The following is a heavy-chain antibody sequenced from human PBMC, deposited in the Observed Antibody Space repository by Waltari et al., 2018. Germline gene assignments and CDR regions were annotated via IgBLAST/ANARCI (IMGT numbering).Heavy chain of an antibody. Sequence: QVHLVESGGGVVQPGGSLRLSCETSGLTFRHYDMNWVRQAPGRGLEWVAVISNDGSDKSYSDSVKGRFTVSRDNFKDTVYVQLDSLRVEDTATYFCATGNYDISPFDYWGQGTLVTVSS. CDR3: ATGNYDISPFDY. V-gene: IGHV3-30*03. D-gene: IGHD3-9*01. CDR1: GLTFRHYD. CDR2: ISNDGSDK. J-gene: IGHJ4*02.